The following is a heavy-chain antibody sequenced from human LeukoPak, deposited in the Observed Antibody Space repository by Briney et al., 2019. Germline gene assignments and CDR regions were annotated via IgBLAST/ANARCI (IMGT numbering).Heavy chain of an antibody. CDR2: MNPNSGNT. CDR3: ARGTKPGRYAVIAAAVRGWFDP. Sequence: GASVKVSCKASGYTFTSYDINWVRQATGQGLEWMGWMNPNSGNTGYAQKFQGRVTMTRNTSISTAYMELSSLRSEDTAVYYCARGTKPGRYAVIAAAVRGWFDPWGQGTLVTVSS. J-gene: IGHJ5*02. D-gene: IGHD6-13*01. V-gene: IGHV1-8*01. CDR1: GYTFTSYD.